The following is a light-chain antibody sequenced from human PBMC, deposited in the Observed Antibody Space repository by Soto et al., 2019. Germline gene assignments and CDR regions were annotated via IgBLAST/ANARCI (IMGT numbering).Light chain of an antibody. CDR2: RNF. CDR3: AAWDDSLDAYV. Sequence: QSVLTQPPSASGTPGQSVTISCSGSNSNIGSNTVNWYQQLAGTAPQLLIHRNFQRPSGVPARFSASTSGTSASLAITALQYEDEADYYCAAWDDSLDAYVFGTGNKVTV. J-gene: IGLJ1*01. CDR1: NSNIGSNT. V-gene: IGLV1-44*01.